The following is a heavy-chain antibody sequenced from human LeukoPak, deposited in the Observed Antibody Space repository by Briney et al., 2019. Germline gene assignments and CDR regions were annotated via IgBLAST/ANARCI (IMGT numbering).Heavy chain of an antibody. V-gene: IGHV1-69*05. D-gene: IGHD3-22*01. CDR1: GGTFSSYA. CDR3: ATTAGNYYDSSGYYSFDY. Sequence: VASVKVSCKASGGTFSSYAISWVRQAPGQGLEWMGGIIPIFGTANYAQKFQGRVTITTDESTSTAYMELSSLRSEDTAVHYCATTAGNYYDSSGYYSFDYWGQGTLVTVSS. CDR2: IIPIFGTA. J-gene: IGHJ4*02.